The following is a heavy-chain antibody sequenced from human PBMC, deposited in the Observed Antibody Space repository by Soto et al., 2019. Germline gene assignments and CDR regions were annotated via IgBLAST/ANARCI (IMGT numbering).Heavy chain of an antibody. CDR3: ARAITGCGTANDY. CDR1: GFTFSNYW. V-gene: IGHV3-74*01. Sequence: EVQLVESGGGLVQPGGSLRLSCVASGFTFSNYWMVWVRQAPGKGLVWVSRIFSDGSYPSYADCVKGRFTISRDNAKNTLYLEMNSLRAEDTAVYYCARAITGCGTANDYWGQGALVTVSS. J-gene: IGHJ4*02. CDR2: IFSDGSYP. D-gene: IGHD1-20*01.